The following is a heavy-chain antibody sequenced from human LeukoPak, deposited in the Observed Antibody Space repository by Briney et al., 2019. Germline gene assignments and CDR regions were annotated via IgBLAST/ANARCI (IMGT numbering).Heavy chain of an antibody. Sequence: GGSLRLSCAASGFTFSSYSMNWVRQAPGKGLEWVSSISSSSSYIYYADSVKGRLTISRDNAKNSLYLQMNSLRAEDTAVYYCARDLFPPYYYDSSGLDYWGQGTLVTVSS. CDR1: GFTFSSYS. D-gene: IGHD3-22*01. CDR2: ISSSSSYI. V-gene: IGHV3-21*01. CDR3: ARDLFPPYYYDSSGLDY. J-gene: IGHJ4*02.